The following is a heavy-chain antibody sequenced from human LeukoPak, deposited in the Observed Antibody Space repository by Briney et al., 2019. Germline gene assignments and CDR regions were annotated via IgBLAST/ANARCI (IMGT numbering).Heavy chain of an antibody. D-gene: IGHD2-21*01. J-gene: IGHJ5*02. Sequence: GGSLTLSCAASGFTFSSSWMSWVGQGPGKGLEWVANINQDGSEKYYVDSVRGRFTISRDNAENSLYLQMNSLRADDTAVYYCARVVTGDTNRFDPWGQGTLDTVSS. CDR2: INQDGSEK. CDR1: GFTFSSSW. CDR3: ARVVTGDTNRFDP. V-gene: IGHV3-7*05.